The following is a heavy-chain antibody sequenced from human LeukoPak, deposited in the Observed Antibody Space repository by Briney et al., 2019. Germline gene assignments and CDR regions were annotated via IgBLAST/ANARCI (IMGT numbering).Heavy chain of an antibody. Sequence: GGSLRLSCAASGFTFSSYGMHWVRQAPGKGLEWVAVIWYDGSNKYYADSEKGRFTISRDNSKNTLYLQMNSLRAEDTAVYYCARDKSYHYGSGHTTNTNRFDPWGQGTLSPSPQ. CDR3: ARDKSYHYGSGHTTNTNRFDP. D-gene: IGHD3-10*01. CDR2: IWYDGSNK. J-gene: IGHJ5*02. CDR1: GFTFSSYG. V-gene: IGHV3-33*01.